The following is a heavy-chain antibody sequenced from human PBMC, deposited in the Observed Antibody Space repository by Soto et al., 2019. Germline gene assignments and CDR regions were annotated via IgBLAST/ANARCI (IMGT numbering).Heavy chain of an antibody. CDR3: ARLRGYDPDY. J-gene: IGHJ4*02. Sequence: QLQLQESGPRLVKTSETLSLTCTVSGGSISSSSYYWGWIRQPPGKGLEWIGSIYYSGSTYYNPSLKSRVTISVDTSKNQFSLKLSSVTAADTAVYYCARLRGYDPDYWGQGTLVTVSS. CDR2: IYYSGST. D-gene: IGHD5-12*01. V-gene: IGHV4-39*01. CDR1: GGSISSSSYY.